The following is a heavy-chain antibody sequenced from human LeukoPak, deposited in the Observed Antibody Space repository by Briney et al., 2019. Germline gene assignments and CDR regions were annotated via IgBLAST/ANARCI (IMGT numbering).Heavy chain of an antibody. CDR2: ISSSGSTI. CDR3: ATYGSGSPYTYYYYYYMDV. D-gene: IGHD3-10*01. J-gene: IGHJ6*03. Sequence: PGGSLRLSCAASGFTFSDYYMSWIRQAPGKGLVWVSYISSSGSTIYYADSVKGRFTISRDNAKNSLYLQMNSLRAEDTAVYYCATYGSGSPYTYYYYYYMDVWGKGTTVTVSS. V-gene: IGHV3-11*01. CDR1: GFTFSDYY.